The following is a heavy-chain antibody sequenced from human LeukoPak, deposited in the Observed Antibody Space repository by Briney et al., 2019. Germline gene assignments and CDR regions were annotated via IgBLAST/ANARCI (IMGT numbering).Heavy chain of an antibody. Sequence: GGALRLSCAASGFTLSNAWMNGMGSVRQAPGKGLDWVGLTKIKTDDGTPDYAGLVKDRFTISRDDSKNTVYLEMNSLETEDTAVYYCISGGGTADYWGQGTLVCVSS. D-gene: IGHD1-1*01. V-gene: IGHV3-15*01. CDR2: TKIKTDDGTP. CDR3: ISGGGTADY. J-gene: IGHJ4*02. CDR1: GFTLSNAW.